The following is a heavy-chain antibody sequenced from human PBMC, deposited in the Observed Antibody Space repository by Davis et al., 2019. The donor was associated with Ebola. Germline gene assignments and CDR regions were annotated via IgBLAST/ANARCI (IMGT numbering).Heavy chain of an antibody. J-gene: IGHJ5*02. CDR1: GFTFSSYE. V-gene: IGHV3-48*03. CDR3: ARGMTTVTTGWFDP. Sequence: GGSLRLSCAASGFTFSSYEMNWVRQAPGKGLEWVSYISSSGSTIYYADSVKGRFTISRDNAKNSLYLQMNSLRAEDTAVYYCARGMTTVTTGWFDPWGQGTLVTVSS. D-gene: IGHD4-11*01. CDR2: ISSSGSTI.